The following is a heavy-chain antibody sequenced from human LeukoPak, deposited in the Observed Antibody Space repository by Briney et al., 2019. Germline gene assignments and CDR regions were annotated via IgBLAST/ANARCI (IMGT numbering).Heavy chain of an antibody. CDR2: IIPILGIA. V-gene: IGHV1-69*04. CDR1: GGTFSSYA. D-gene: IGHD2-21*01. J-gene: IGHJ4*02. Sequence: SVKVSCKASGGTFSSYAISWVRQAPGQGLEWMGRIIPILGIANYAQKFQGRVTITADKSTSTAYMELSSLRSEDTAVYYCARANCGGDCFDYWGQGALVTVSS. CDR3: ARANCGGDCFDY.